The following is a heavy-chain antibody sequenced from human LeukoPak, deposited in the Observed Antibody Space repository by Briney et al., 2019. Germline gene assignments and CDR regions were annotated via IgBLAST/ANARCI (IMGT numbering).Heavy chain of an antibody. D-gene: IGHD6-13*01. CDR2: IIPILGIA. CDR1: GGTFSSYA. V-gene: IGHV1-69*04. Sequence: SVKVSCKASGGTFSSYAISWVRQAPGQGLEWMGRIIPILGIANYAQKFQGRVTITADKSTSTAYMELSSLRSGDTAVYYCARGHGIAAAGTEFDYWGQGTLVTVSS. CDR3: ARGHGIAAAGTEFDY. J-gene: IGHJ4*02.